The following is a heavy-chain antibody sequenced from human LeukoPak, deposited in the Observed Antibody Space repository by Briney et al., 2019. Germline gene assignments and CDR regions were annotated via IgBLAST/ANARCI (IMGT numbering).Heavy chain of an antibody. D-gene: IGHD3-22*01. CDR3: ARDNYYDSSGYPDLDY. V-gene: IGHV1-2*02. CDR1: GYTFTGYY. J-gene: IGHJ4*02. CDR2: INPNSGGT. Sequence: GASVKVSCKASGYTFTGYYMHWVRQAPGQGLEWMGWINPNSGGTNYAQKFQGRVTMTRDTSNSTAYMELSRLRSDDTAVYYCARDNYYDSSGYPDLDYWGQGTLVTVSS.